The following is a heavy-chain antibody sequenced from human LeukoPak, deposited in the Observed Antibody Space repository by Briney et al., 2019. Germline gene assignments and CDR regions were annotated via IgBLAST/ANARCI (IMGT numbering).Heavy chain of an antibody. CDR2: IKPDGSEK. D-gene: IGHD3-9*01. J-gene: IGHJ4*02. CDR3: ARLRYFDGLLPGFDF. Sequence: GGSLRLSCAASGFTLSTYWMSWVRQAPGKGLEWVANIKPDGSEKYYVDSVKGRFTISRENAKNSLRLQMNSLRAEDTAVYYCARLRYFDGLLPGFDFWGQGTLVTVSS. V-gene: IGHV3-7*04. CDR1: GFTLSTYW.